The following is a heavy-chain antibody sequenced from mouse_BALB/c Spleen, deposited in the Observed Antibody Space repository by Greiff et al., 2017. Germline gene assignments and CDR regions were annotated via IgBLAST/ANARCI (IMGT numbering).Heavy chain of an antibody. Sequence: EVKLVESGPELVKPGASVKISCKASGYSFTGYYMHWVKQSHVKSLEWIGRINPYNGATSYNQNFKDKASLTVDKSSSTAYMELHSLTSEDSAVYYCAREAGGYAGYYAMDYWGQGTSVTVSS. CDR2: INPYNGAT. J-gene: IGHJ4*01. D-gene: IGHD2-2*01. CDR3: AREAGGYAGYYAMDY. V-gene: IGHV1-31*01. CDR1: GYSFTGYY.